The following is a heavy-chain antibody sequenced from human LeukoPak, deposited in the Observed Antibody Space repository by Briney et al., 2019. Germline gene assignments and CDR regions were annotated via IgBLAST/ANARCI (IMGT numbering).Heavy chain of an antibody. CDR2: IYYSGST. Sequence: PSETLSLTCTVSGGSISSYYWSWIRQPPGKGLEWIGYIYYSGSTNYNPSLKSRVTISVDTSKNQFSLKLSSVTAADTAVYYCARGTTGYYYYYGMDVWGQGTPVTVSS. CDR1: GGSISSYY. J-gene: IGHJ6*02. CDR3: ARGTTGYYYYYGMDV. V-gene: IGHV4-59*01. D-gene: IGHD4-11*01.